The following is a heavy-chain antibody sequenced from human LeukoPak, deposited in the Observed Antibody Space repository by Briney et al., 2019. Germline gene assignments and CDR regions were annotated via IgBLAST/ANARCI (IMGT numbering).Heavy chain of an antibody. CDR2: ISWNSGSI. V-gene: IGHV3-9*01. Sequence: GGSLRLSCAASGFTFDDYAMHWVRQAPGKGLEWVSGISWNSGSIGYADSVKGRFTISRDNSKNTLYLQMNSLRAEDTAVYYCAKDDHGPLDYWGQGTLVTVSS. CDR3: AKDDHGPLDY. CDR1: GFTFDDYA. J-gene: IGHJ4*02. D-gene: IGHD3/OR15-3a*01.